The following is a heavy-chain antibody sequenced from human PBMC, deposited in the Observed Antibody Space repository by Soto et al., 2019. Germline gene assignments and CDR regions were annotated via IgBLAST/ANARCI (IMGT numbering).Heavy chain of an antibody. CDR2: ISGSGGST. CDR3: AKARRVVGATPVDY. D-gene: IGHD1-26*01. CDR1: GFTFSSYA. V-gene: IGHV3-23*01. Sequence: PGGSLRLSCAASGFTFSSYAMSWVRQAPGKGLEWVSAISGSGGSTYYADSVKGQFTISRDNSKNTLYLQMNSLRAEDTAVYYCAKARRVVGATPVDYWGQGTLVTVSS. J-gene: IGHJ4*02.